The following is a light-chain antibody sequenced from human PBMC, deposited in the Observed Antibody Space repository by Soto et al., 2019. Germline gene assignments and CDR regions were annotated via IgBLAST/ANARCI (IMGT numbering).Light chain of an antibody. Sequence: EIVLTQSPAALSLSPGERATLSCRASQSVGSYLAWYQHIPGQAPRLLIYDASNRATGIPARFSGSGSGTDFTLTTSSLEPEDSALYYCQQRYRSPTFGGGTKVGIK. J-gene: IGKJ4*01. CDR2: DAS. CDR1: QSVGSY. CDR3: QQRYRSPT. V-gene: IGKV3-11*01.